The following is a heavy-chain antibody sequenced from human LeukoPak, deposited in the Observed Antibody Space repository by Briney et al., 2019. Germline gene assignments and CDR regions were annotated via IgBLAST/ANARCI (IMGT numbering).Heavy chain of an antibody. V-gene: IGHV3-66*01. D-gene: IGHD3-10*01. Sequence: GGSLRLSCAAPGFTVSSNYMSWVRQAPGKGLEWVSVIYSGGSTYYADSVKGRFTISRDNSKNTLYLQMNSLRAEDTAVYYCARGCCGSAGDYWGQGTLVTVSS. CDR1: GFTVSSNY. CDR2: IYSGGST. CDR3: ARGCCGSAGDY. J-gene: IGHJ4*02.